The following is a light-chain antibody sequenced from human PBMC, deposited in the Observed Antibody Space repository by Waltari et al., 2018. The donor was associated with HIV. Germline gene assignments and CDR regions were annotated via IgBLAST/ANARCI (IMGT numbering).Light chain of an antibody. CDR3: SSYTSSSTLYVV. CDR1: SSDVGGYNN. V-gene: IGLV2-14*01. CDR2: YVS. J-gene: IGLJ2*01. Sequence: QSALTQPASVSGSPGQSITISCTGTSSDVGGYNNVSWYQQHPGKAPKLMIYYVSYRPSGVSDRFSGSKSGNTASLTISGLQAEDDADYYCSSYTSSSTLYVVFGGGTKLTVL.